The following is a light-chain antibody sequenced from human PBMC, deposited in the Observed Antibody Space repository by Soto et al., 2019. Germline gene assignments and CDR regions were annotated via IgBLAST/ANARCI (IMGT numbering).Light chain of an antibody. CDR2: LGS. CDR3: LLALQTPPA. V-gene: IGKV2-28*01. J-gene: IGKJ4*01. CDR1: QSLLQSTGNNY. Sequence: DIVMTQSPLSLPATPGEPASISCRSSQSLLQSTGNNYLDWYLQKPGQSPQLLNYLGSNRASGVSDRFSGSGSSTAFTMKISRKEAEDVGVDYCLLALQTPPAFGGGTKVEIK.